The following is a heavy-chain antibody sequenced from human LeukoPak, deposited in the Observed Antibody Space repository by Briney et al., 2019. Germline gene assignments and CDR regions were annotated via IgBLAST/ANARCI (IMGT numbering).Heavy chain of an antibody. CDR2: IYYSGST. CDR3: ARASSRYCSGGSCYSDYYYYMDV. CDR1: GGSISSYY. Sequence: SETLSLTCTVSGGSISSYYWSWIRQPPGKGLEWIGYIYYSGSTNYNPSLKSRVTISVDTSKNQFSLKLSSVTAADKAVYYCARASSRYCSGGSCYSDYYYYMDVWGKGTTVTVSS. J-gene: IGHJ6*03. D-gene: IGHD2-15*01. V-gene: IGHV4-59*01.